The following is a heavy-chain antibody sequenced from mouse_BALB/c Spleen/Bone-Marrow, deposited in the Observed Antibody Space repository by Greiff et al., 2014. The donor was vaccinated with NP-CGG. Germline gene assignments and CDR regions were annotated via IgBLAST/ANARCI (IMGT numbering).Heavy chain of an antibody. CDR1: GYTFSSYW. J-gene: IGHJ3*01. D-gene: IGHD2-3*01. CDR3: ARGGYDTSIFAY. CDR2: ILPGSGTT. Sequence: VKLQESGAELMKPGASVKISCKATGYTFSSYWIEWVNQRPGHGLEWIGEILPGSGTTHYNEKFKDKATFTADTSSNTAYMQLSSLTSGDSAVYYCARGGYDTSIFAYWGQGTLVTVSA. V-gene: IGHV1-9*01.